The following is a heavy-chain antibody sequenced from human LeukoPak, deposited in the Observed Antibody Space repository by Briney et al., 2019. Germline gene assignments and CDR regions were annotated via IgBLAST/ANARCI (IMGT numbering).Heavy chain of an antibody. CDR2: ICYDGSNK. Sequence: GRSLRLSCAASGFTFSSYGMHWVRQAPGKGLEWVAVICYDGSNKYYADSVKGRFTISRDNSKNTLYLQMNSLRAEDTAVYYCARDGDYYDSSGYVLAYWGQGTLVTVSS. V-gene: IGHV3-33*01. CDR1: GFTFSSYG. J-gene: IGHJ4*02. CDR3: ARDGDYYDSSGYVLAY. D-gene: IGHD3-22*01.